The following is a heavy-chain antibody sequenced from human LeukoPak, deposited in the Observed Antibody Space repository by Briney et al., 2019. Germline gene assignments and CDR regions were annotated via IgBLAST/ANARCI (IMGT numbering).Heavy chain of an antibody. CDR1: GFTFSNYA. D-gene: IGHD4-23*01. CDR2: ISSTSYTI. V-gene: IGHV3-48*01. Sequence: PGGSLRLSCAASGFTFSNYAMSWVRQAPGKGLEWVSYISSTSYTIYYADSVKGRFTISRDNAKNSMYLQMNGLRAEDTAVYYCARRGEVTPPYNFDYWGQGTLVTVSS. CDR3: ARRGEVTPPYNFDY. J-gene: IGHJ4*02.